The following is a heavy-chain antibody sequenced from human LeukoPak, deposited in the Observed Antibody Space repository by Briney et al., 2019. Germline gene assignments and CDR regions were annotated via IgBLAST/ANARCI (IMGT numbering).Heavy chain of an antibody. D-gene: IGHD3-22*01. J-gene: IGHJ5*02. Sequence: ASVKVSCKASGYTFTCYGISWVRQAPGQGLEWMGWISAYNGNTNYAQKLQGRVTMTTDTSTSTAYMELRSLRSDDTAVYYCARGRSWYYDSSGYQHPWGQGTLVTVSS. CDR1: GYTFTCYG. V-gene: IGHV1-18*01. CDR3: ARGRSWYYDSSGYQHP. CDR2: ISAYNGNT.